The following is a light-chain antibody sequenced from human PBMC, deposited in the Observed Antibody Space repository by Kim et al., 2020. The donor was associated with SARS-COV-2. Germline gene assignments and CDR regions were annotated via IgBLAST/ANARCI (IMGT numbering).Light chain of an antibody. CDR1: ELGDKY. V-gene: IGLV3-1*01. J-gene: IGLJ2*01. CDR2: QRT. Sequence: VAPGQTASITCSGDELGDKYACWYQQKPGQSPVLVIYQRTKRPSGIPERFTGSNTGNTATLTVGGSQAMDEADYYCQAWDSSTVVFGGGTQLTVL. CDR3: QAWDSSTVV.